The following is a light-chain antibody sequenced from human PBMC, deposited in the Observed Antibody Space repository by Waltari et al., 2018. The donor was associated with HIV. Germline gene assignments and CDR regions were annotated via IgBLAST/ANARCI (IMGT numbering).Light chain of an antibody. CDR1: QSIGSY. V-gene: IGKV3-11*01. J-gene: IGKJ4*01. CDR2: DSS. CDR3: HQRSNWPLT. Sequence: ELVLTQSPATLSLSPGKRATLSCTASQSIGSYLAWYQQKPGQAPRLLIYDSSNRASGIPARFSGSGSGTDFTLTISSLEPEDFAVYYCHQRSNWPLTFGGGTKVEI.